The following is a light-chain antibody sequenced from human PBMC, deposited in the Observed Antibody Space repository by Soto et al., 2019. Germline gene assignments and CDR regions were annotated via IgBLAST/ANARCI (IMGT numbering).Light chain of an antibody. CDR2: DAS. CDR1: QSVSGN. J-gene: IGKJ2*01. V-gene: IGKV3-11*01. CDR3: QQRSNWPYT. Sequence: EIVLTQSPATLSLSPGERATLSCRASQSVSGNLAWYQQKPGQAPRLFIYDASNRATGIPGRFSGSGSGTDFTLTISSQEPEDFAVYYCQQRSNWPYTFGQGTKLEIK.